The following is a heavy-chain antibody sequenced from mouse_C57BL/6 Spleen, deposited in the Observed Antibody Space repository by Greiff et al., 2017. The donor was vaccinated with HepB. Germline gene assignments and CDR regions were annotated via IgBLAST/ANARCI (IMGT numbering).Heavy chain of an antibody. V-gene: IGHV5-9-1*02. Sequence: EVKLVESGEGLVKPGGSLKLSCAASGFTFSSYAMSWVRQTPEKRLEWVAYISSGGDYIYYADTVKGRFTISRDHARNTLYLQMSSLKSEDTAMYYCTREDYDGHFDYWGQGTTLTVSA. CDR1: GFTFSSYA. CDR3: TREDYDGHFDY. D-gene: IGHD2-3*01. J-gene: IGHJ2*01. CDR2: ISSGGDYI.